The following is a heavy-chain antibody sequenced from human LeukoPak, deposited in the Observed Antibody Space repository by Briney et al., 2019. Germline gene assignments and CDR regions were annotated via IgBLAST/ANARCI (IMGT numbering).Heavy chain of an antibody. D-gene: IGHD3-10*01. J-gene: IGHJ5*02. V-gene: IGHV4-59*01. Sequence: SETLSLTCAVYGGSFSGYYWSWIRQPPGKGLEWIGYIYYSGSTNYNPSLKSRVTISVDTSKNQFSLKLSSVTAADTAVYYCAREGDPGSWFDPWGQGTLVTVSS. CDR1: GGSFSGYY. CDR3: AREGDPGSWFDP. CDR2: IYYSGST.